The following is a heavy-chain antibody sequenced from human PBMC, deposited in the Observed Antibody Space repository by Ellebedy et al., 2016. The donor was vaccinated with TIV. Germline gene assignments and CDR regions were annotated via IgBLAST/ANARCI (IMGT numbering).Heavy chain of an antibody. CDR3: ARGEENGSLGDPFDI. V-gene: IGHV3-30*09. CDR2: ITYDGSHK. J-gene: IGHJ3*02. D-gene: IGHD1-26*01. Sequence: PGGSLRLSCAASGFTFSSYAMHWVRQAPGKGLEWVTAITYDGSHKYYADSVQGRFAFSRDNSKNTLYLKMNSLRPEDTAVYYCARGEENGSLGDPFDIWGQGTMVTLSS. CDR1: GFTFSSYA.